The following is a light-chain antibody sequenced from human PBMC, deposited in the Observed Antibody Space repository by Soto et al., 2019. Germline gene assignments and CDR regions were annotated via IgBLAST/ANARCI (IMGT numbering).Light chain of an antibody. Sequence: QSLRSQPASVSGSPAQSITISCTGTSGDIGSYNRVSWYQQHPGKAPKLIIYEVTDRPSGVSNRFSGSKSGNTASLTISGLQAEDEAEYYCSSYTTINTRAFVFGTGTKVTVL. CDR1: SGDIGSYNR. CDR2: EVT. V-gene: IGLV2-14*01. J-gene: IGLJ1*01. CDR3: SSYTTINTRAFV.